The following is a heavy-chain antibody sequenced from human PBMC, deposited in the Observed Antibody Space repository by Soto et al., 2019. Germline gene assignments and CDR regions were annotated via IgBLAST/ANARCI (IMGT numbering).Heavy chain of an antibody. D-gene: IGHD3-3*01. Sequence: PSETLSLTCAVYGASLSDNYCNWLRQPPGKGLEWIGEINHSGNTNYNPSLRRRVTISIDTSTNQLSLNLRSVSAAETAVYYCARGRSAFDAWGQGTPVTVSS. CDR2: INHSGNT. CDR1: GASLSDNY. V-gene: IGHV4-34*01. J-gene: IGHJ5*02. CDR3: ARGRSAFDA.